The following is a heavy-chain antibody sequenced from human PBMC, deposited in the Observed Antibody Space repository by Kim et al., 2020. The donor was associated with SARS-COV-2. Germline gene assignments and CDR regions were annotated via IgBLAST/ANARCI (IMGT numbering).Heavy chain of an antibody. Sequence: SETLSLTCTVSGGSISSSSYYWGWIRQPPGKGLEWIGSIYYSGSTYYNPSLKSRVTISVDTSKNQFSLKLSSVTAADTAVYYCARRAYYYDSSGPRPLVMFDYFDYWGQGTLVTVSS. CDR1: GGSISSSSYY. CDR3: ARRAYYYDSSGPRPLVMFDYFDY. CDR2: IYYSGST. D-gene: IGHD3-22*01. V-gene: IGHV4-39*01. J-gene: IGHJ4*02.